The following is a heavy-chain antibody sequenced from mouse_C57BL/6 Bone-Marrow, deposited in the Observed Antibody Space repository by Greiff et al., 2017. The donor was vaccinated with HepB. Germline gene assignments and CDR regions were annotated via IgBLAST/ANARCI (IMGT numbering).Heavy chain of an antibody. CDR2: IDPENGDT. V-gene: IGHV14-4*01. D-gene: IGHD1-1*01. CDR1: GFNIKDDY. Sequence: VQLKESGAELVRPGASVKLSCTASGFNIKDDYMHWVKQRPEQGLEWIGWIDPENGDTESASKFQGKATITADTSSNTAYLQLSSLTSEDTAVYYCTTEGYYYGGYFDVWGTGTTVTVSS. CDR3: TTEGYYYGGYFDV. J-gene: IGHJ1*03.